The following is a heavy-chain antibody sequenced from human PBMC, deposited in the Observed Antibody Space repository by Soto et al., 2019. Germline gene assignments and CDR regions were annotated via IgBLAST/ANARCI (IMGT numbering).Heavy chain of an antibody. Sequence: EVQLVEAGGGLVQPVMSLRLSCSSSGLTFDDYAMHCVRQAIGKCLEYASGISWNSGSIGYAYFVKGRFTISRDNDKNYLYLQMNSLRADDTVWYYCAKDIRFWGVIIWSLFGDLGQGTLVTVSA. D-gene: IGHD3-10*01. V-gene: IGHV3-9*01. CDR2: ISWNSGSI. CDR1: GLTFDDYA. J-gene: IGHJ4*02. CDR3: AKDIRFWGVIIWSLFGD.